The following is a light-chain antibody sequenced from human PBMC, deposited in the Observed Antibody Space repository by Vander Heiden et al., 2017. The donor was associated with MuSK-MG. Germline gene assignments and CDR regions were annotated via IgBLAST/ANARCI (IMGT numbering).Light chain of an antibody. CDR1: SNDVGAYNY. CDR2: DVT. V-gene: IGLV2-11*01. CDR3: CSSAGSDTAG. Sequence: QSALPRPPSVSGSPGQSVTIPCTGTSNDVGAYNYISWYQQRPGKAPKRRMYDVTHRTSGVPDRFSGSKSGTTDSPTISGLGAEDDADDDYCSSAGSDTAGFGRGTKLTVL. J-gene: IGLJ2*01.